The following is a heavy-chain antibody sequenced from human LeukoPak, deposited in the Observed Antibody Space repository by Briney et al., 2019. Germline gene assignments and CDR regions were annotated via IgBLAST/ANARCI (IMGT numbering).Heavy chain of an antibody. CDR1: VYTFTGYY. J-gene: IGHJ4*02. V-gene: IGHV1-2*02. CDR3: ARNPVRGVIIGGY. CDR2: INPNSGGT. Sequence: ASVKVSCKASVYTFTGYYMHWVRQAPGPGLEWMGWINPNSGGTNYAQKFQGRVTMTRDTSISTAYMELSRLRSDDTAVYYCARNPVRGVIIGGYWGQGTLVTVSS. D-gene: IGHD3-10*01.